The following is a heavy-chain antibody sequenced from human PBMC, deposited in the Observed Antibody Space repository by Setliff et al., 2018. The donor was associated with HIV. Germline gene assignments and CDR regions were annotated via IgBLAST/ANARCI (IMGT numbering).Heavy chain of an antibody. J-gene: IGHJ5*02. Sequence: PSETLSLTCAVYGGSFSDYYWTWIRQPPGKGLEWIGEINDSGSTNYNPSLKSRVTMSVDTTKNQFSLKLSSVTAADTAVYYCARLKGQYSSSSGRTWFDLWGQGTQVTVS. CDR3: ARLKGQYSSSSGRTWFDL. CDR1: GGSFSDYY. D-gene: IGHD6-6*01. CDR2: INDSGST. V-gene: IGHV4-34*01.